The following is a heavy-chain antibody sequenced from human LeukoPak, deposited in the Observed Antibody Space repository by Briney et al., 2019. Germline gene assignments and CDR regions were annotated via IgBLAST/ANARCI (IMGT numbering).Heavy chain of an antibody. CDR3: AGAYSSSSHGSDY. Sequence: GGSLRFSCAASGFTFSSYRMTWVRQAPGKGLEWVSSISSSSSYIYYADSVKGRFTISRDNAKNSLYLQMNSLRAEDTAVYYCAGAYSSSSHGSDYWGQGTLVTVSS. V-gene: IGHV3-21*01. D-gene: IGHD6-6*01. CDR1: GFTFSSYR. CDR2: ISSSSSYI. J-gene: IGHJ4*02.